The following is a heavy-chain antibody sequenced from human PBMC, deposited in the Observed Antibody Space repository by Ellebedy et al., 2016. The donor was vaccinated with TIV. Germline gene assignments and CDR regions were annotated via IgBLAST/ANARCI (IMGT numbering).Heavy chain of an antibody. Sequence: ASVKVSXXASGYTFTSYGISWVRQAPGQGLEWMGWISAYNGNTNYAQKFQGRVTITADESTSTAYMELSSLRSEDTAVYYCARVLEHYYDSSGYLGEYYFDYWGQGTLVTVSS. J-gene: IGHJ4*02. V-gene: IGHV1-18*01. D-gene: IGHD3-22*01. CDR3: ARVLEHYYDSSGYLGEYYFDY. CDR1: GYTFTSYG. CDR2: ISAYNGNT.